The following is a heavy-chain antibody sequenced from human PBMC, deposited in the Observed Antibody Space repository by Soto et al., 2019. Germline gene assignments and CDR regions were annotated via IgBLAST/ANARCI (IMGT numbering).Heavy chain of an antibody. Sequence: GGSLRLSCAASGFTFSSHWMNWVRQAPGKGLVWVSRISGDGRTTSHADSVKGRFTISRDNAKNTLHLQVNSLRVEDTAVYYCARGVPNCSSSSCYFDFWGQGILVTVSS. J-gene: IGHJ4*02. D-gene: IGHD2-2*01. CDR3: ARGVPNCSSSSCYFDF. CDR1: GFTFSSHW. CDR2: ISGDGRTT. V-gene: IGHV3-74*01.